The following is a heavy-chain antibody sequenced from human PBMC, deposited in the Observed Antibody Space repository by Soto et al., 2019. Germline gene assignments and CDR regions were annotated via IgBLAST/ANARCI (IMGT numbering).Heavy chain of an antibody. CDR1: GFTFSSYA. J-gene: IGHJ4*02. V-gene: IGHV3-23*01. D-gene: IGHD2-2*01. CDR2: ISGSGGST. Sequence: GGSLRLSCAASGFTFSSYAMSWVRQAPGKGLEWVSAISGSGGSTYYADSVKGRFTISRDNSKNTLYLQMNSLRAEDTAVYYCAKDSLYGSGTSCYPNNYFDYWGQGTLVTVSS. CDR3: AKDSLYGSGTSCYPNNYFDY.